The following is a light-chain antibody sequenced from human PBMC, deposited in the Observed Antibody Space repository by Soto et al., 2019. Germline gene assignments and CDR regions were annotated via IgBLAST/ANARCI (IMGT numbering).Light chain of an antibody. CDR3: QQFNSYPIT. CDR2: AAS. Sequence: IQLTQSPSSLSASVGDRVTITCRASQGISSYLAWYQQRPGKAPKLLSYAASTLQSGVPSRFSGSRSGTDFTLTISSLQTEDFATYYCQQFNSYPITFGQGTRLEI. V-gene: IGKV1-9*01. CDR1: QGISSY. J-gene: IGKJ5*01.